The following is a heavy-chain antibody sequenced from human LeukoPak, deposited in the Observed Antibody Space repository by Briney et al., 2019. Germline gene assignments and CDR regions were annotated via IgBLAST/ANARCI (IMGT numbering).Heavy chain of an antibody. V-gene: IGHV3-48*01. D-gene: IGHD6-19*01. CDR2: ISSSSSTI. J-gene: IGHJ6*03. Sequence: GGSLRLSCAASGFTFSGYSMNWVRQAPGKGLEWVSYISSSSSTIYYADSVKGRLTISCDIATNSLYLQMNSLRAEDTAVYYCARVRYKPVADSYYYYMDVWGKGTTVTVSS. CDR3: ARVRYKPVADSYYYYMDV. CDR1: GFTFSGYS.